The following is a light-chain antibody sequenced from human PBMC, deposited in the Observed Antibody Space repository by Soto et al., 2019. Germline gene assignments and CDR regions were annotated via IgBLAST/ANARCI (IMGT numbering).Light chain of an antibody. V-gene: IGLV2-8*01. CDR2: DVS. CDR1: SSDVGGYNY. J-gene: IGLJ1*01. CDR3: SSYAGSNNLV. Sequence: QSVLTQPASVSGSPGQSITISCTGTSSDVGGYNYVSWYQQHPGKAPKLIIYDVSKRPSGVPDRFSGSKSGNTASLTVSGLQAEDEADYYCSSYAGSNNLVFGTGTKVTVL.